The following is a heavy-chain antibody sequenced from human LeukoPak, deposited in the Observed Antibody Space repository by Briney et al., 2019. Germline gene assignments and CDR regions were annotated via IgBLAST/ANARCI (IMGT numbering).Heavy chain of an antibody. CDR3: ARGEYYYDSSGYYLFGY. Sequence: PGGSLRLSCAASGFTFDDCGMSWIRQAPGKGLEWVSGINWNGGSTGYADSVKGRFTISRDNAKNSLYLQMNSLRAEDTALYYCARGEYYYDSSGYYLFGYWGQGTLVTVSS. J-gene: IGHJ4*02. CDR1: GFTFDDCG. CDR2: INWNGGST. V-gene: IGHV3-20*04. D-gene: IGHD3-22*01.